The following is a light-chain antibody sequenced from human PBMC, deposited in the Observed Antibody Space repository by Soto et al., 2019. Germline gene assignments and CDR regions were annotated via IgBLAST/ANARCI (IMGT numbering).Light chain of an antibody. J-gene: IGLJ2*01. CDR3: GSYTTSNTVV. CDR2: DVS. CDR1: NNDVGAYNY. V-gene: IGLV2-14*03. Sequence: QSALTQPASVSGSPGQSITIACTGTNNDVGAYNYVSWYQQHPGKVPKLIIHDVSSRPAGVSNRFSGSKSGNMASLTISGLQTEDEADYYCGSYTTSNTVVFGGGTKLTVL.